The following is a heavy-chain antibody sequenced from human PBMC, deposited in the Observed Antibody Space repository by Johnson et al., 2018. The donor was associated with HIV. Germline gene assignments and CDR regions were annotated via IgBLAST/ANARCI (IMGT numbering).Heavy chain of an antibody. Sequence: EMQLVESGGGLVQPGRSLRLSCAASGFIFDDYDMSWVRQAPGKGLEWVANVKQDGSEKYYVDSVKGRFTVSRDNAKNSLYLQMNSLRAEDMAVYHCARDPIAFRNYYGSGSAFDIWGQGTMVTVSS. V-gene: IGHV3-7*01. CDR2: VKQDGSEK. CDR1: GFIFDDYD. CDR3: ARDPIAFRNYYGSGSAFDI. J-gene: IGHJ3*02. D-gene: IGHD3-10*01.